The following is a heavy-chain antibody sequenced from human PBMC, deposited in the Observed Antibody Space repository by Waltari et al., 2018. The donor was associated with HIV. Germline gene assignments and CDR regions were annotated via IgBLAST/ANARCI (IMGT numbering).Heavy chain of an antibody. J-gene: IGHJ5*01. CDR3: ARAPAYDFRGWFDC. V-gene: IGHV4-39*07. D-gene: IGHD3-3*01. CDR2: IYYSGST. CDR1: GGSISSTSYY. Sequence: QLQLQESGPGLVKPSETLSLTCTVSGGSISSTSYYWGWIRQPPGKGLEWIGTIYYSGSTYYNPSLKSRVTISVDMSKNQFSLNLSSVTAADTALYYCARAPAYDFRGWFDCWGQGTLVTVSS.